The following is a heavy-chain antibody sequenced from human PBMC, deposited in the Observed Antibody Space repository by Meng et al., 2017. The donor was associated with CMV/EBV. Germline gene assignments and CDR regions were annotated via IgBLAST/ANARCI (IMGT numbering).Heavy chain of an antibody. V-gene: IGHV1-2*02. CDR2: INPNSGGT. CDR1: GYTFTGYY. CDR3: ASPARGSLRFVEWLSTRGAFDI. D-gene: IGHD3-3*01. J-gene: IGHJ3*02. Sequence: ASAQVSCKASGYTFTGYYMHWVRQAPGQGREWMGWINPNSGGTNYAQKFQGRVTMIRDTSISTAYMELSRLRSDDTAVYYCASPARGSLRFVEWLSTRGAFDIWGQGTMVTVSS.